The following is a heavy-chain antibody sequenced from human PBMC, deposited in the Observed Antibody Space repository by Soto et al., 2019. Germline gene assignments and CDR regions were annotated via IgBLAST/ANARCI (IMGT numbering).Heavy chain of an antibody. V-gene: IGHV4-39*01. CDR3: ARHPFNCHDSSGRNWFDP. D-gene: IGHD3-22*01. J-gene: IGHJ5*02. Sequence: SWCLALTCAECGGSVRSRGYDWGWIRKPPGKGLEWIGSIYYSGSTYYNPSLKSRVTISVDTSKNQFSLKLSSVTAADTAVYYCARHPFNCHDSSGRNWFDPWGQGTLVTVSS. CDR1: GGSVRSRGYD. CDR2: IYYSGST.